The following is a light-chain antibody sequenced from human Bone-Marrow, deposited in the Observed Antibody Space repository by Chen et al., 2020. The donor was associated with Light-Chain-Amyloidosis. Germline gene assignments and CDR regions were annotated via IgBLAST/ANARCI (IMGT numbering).Light chain of an antibody. CDR1: SSDVGSYNL. CDR2: EGS. J-gene: IGLJ3*02. V-gene: IGLV2-23*01. Sequence: QSALTQPASVSGSPGPSITISCPGSSSDVGSYNLVSWYQQPPGKAPKLMIYEGSKRPSGVSNRFSGSKSGNTASLTISGLQAEDEADYYCCSYAGSSTGWVFGGGTKLTVL. CDR3: CSYAGSSTGWV.